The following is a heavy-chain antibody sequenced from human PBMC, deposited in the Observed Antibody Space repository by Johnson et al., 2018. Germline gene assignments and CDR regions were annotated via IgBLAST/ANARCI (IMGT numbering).Heavy chain of an antibody. V-gene: IGHV3-30-3*02. J-gene: IGHJ3*02. CDR3: AKPTGVIAAAGTRVGVFDI. CDR1: GFTFSSYA. Sequence: QVQLVQSGGGVVQPGRSLRLSCAASGFTFSSYAMHWVRQAPGKGLEWVAVISYDGSNKYYADSVKGRFTISRDNSKNTLYLQMNSLRAEDTAVYYCAKPTGVIAAAGTRVGVFDIWVQGTMVTVSS. D-gene: IGHD6-13*01. CDR2: ISYDGSNK.